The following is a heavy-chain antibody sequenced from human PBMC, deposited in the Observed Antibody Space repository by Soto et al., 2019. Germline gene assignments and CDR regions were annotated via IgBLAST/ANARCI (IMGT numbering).Heavy chain of an antibody. CDR3: ARDGTLYDSTGYYFLY. CDR2: IIPMFGKA. J-gene: IGHJ4*02. Sequence: QVQLVQSGAEVKKPGSSVKVSCKASGGTFSKYSISWVRQAPGQGLEWMGGIIPMFGKANYAQKFQGRVTITADESKSTVYMELRSVISVDSCVYYCARDGTLYDSTGYYFLYWGQGTLVTVSS. D-gene: IGHD3-22*01. CDR1: GGTFSKYS. V-gene: IGHV1-69*01.